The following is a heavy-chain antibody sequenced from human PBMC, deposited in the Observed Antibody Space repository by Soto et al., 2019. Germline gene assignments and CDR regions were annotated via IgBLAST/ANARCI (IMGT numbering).Heavy chain of an antibody. V-gene: IGHV3-30*03. J-gene: IGHJ4*02. Sequence: GGSLRLSCAASGFTFSSYGMHWVRQAPGKGLEWVAVISYDGSNKYYADSVKGRFTISRDNSKNTLYLQMNSLRAEDTAVFYCAGHYDNWGQGTLVTVSS. CDR2: ISYDGSNK. CDR1: GFTFSSYG. CDR3: AGHYDN.